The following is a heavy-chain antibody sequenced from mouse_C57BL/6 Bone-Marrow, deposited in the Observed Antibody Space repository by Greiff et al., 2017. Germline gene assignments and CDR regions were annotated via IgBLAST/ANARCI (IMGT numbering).Heavy chain of an antibody. V-gene: IGHV1-54*01. CDR3: ARGRLRRRVFDY. CDR2: INPGSGGT. Sequence: VHLVESGAELVRPGTSVKVSCKASGYAFTNYLIEWVKQRPGQGLEWIGVINPGSGGTNYNEKFTGKATLTSYKSSSTAFMQLSSLTSEDSAVYFCARGRLRRRVFDYWGQGTTLTVSS. J-gene: IGHJ2*01. CDR1: GYAFTNYL. D-gene: IGHD2-4*01.